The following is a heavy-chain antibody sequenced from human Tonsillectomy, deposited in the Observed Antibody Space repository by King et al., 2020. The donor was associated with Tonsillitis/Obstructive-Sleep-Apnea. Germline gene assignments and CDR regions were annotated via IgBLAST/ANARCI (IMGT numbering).Heavy chain of an antibody. J-gene: IGHJ6*04. Sequence: VQLVESGGGLVKPGGSLRLSCAASGFTFSDYHMSWIRQAPGKGLEWVSYITSSGNTIYYADSVQGRFTISRDNAKNSLYLQMNSLRAGDTAVYFCARCGGRLVTTGDVWGKGTTDTVSS. D-gene: IGHD1-1*01. CDR2: ITSSGNTI. V-gene: IGHV3-11*01. CDR1: GFTFSDYH. CDR3: ARCGGRLVTTGDV.